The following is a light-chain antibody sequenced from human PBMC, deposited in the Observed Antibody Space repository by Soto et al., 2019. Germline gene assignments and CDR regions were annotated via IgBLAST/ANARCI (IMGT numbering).Light chain of an antibody. CDR1: SSDVGGYNY. Sequence: QSALTQPASVSGSPGQSITISCTGTSSDVGGYNYVSWYQQHPGKGPKLMIYEVSNRPSGVSNRFSGSKSGNTAALTISRRQAEDEGDYYCSSYTTSSTPVVFGGGTKLTVL. CDR3: SSYTTSSTPVV. V-gene: IGLV2-14*01. CDR2: EVS. J-gene: IGLJ2*01.